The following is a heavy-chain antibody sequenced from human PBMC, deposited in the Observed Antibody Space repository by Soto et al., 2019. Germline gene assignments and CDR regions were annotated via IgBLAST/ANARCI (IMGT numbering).Heavy chain of an antibody. CDR1: GYTFNKYP. CDR2: INPANGDT. Sequence: QVQVVQSGAEVKKPGASVKVSCKTSGYTFNKYPIHWVRQAPGQGLEWMGWINPANGDTGFSQKFQDRVTITRDTSASTAYMELSSLKSEDTAVYYCARKDYYGSAMYHFDYWGQGTLVTVSS. D-gene: IGHD3-10*01. CDR3: ARKDYYGSAMYHFDY. J-gene: IGHJ4*02. V-gene: IGHV1-3*01.